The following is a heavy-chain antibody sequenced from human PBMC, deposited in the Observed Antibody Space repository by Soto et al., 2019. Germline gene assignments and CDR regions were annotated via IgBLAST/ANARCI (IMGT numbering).Heavy chain of an antibody. D-gene: IGHD2-15*01. V-gene: IGHV3-23*01. Sequence: PGGSLRLSCAASGFTFSSFEMSWVRQAPGRGLEWVSFISDDSSRTYYADAVKGRFTISRDNSKHTLYLQMNSLTAEDTAVYACVKGAWSDFWRQGTLVTVSS. CDR1: GFTFSSFE. CDR3: VKGAWSDF. CDR2: ISDDSSRT. J-gene: IGHJ4*02.